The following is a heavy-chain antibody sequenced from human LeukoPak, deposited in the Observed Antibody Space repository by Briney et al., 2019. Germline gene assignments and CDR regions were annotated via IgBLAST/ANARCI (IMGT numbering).Heavy chain of an antibody. CDR3: ARATTVSGLFDY. CDR2: IYTSGDT. D-gene: IGHD1-1*01. Sequence: SETLSLTCSVSGDSITRGGFYWSWIRQHPGKGREWIGYIYTSGDTNYNASLKSRVAISLDTSRDQFSLSLTSVTAADTAVYFCARATTVSGLFDYWGPGTLVTVSS. CDR1: GDSITRGGFY. V-gene: IGHV4-31*03. J-gene: IGHJ4*02.